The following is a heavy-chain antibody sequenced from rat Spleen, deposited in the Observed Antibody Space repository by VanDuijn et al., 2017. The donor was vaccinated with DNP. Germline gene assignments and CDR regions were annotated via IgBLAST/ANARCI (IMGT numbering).Heavy chain of an antibody. Sequence: EVQLVESGGGLVQPGRSLKLSCATSGFTFSDYNMAWVRQAPKKGLEWVATISPSGGSTYYRDSVKGRFTISRDNAKSTLYLRMDSLRSEDTATYYCATRGGGPDDWGQGVMVTVSS. CDR3: ATRGGGPDD. V-gene: IGHV5-7*01. D-gene: IGHD1-11*01. CDR1: GFTFSDYN. CDR2: ISPSGGST. J-gene: IGHJ2*01.